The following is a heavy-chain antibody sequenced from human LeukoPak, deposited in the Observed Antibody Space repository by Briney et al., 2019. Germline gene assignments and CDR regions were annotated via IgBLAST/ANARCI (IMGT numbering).Heavy chain of an antibody. D-gene: IGHD3-10*01. Sequence: GESLKISCKGSGYSFTSYWIGWVRQMPGKGLEWMGIIYSGDSDTRYSPSFQGQVTISADKSISTAYLQWSSLKASDTAMYYCARRARGFGALYNWFDPWGQGTLVTVSS. V-gene: IGHV5-51*01. CDR3: ARRARGFGALYNWFDP. J-gene: IGHJ5*02. CDR1: GYSFTSYW. CDR2: IYSGDSDT.